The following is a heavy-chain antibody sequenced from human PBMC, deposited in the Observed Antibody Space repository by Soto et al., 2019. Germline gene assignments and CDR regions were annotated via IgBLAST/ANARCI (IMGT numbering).Heavy chain of an antibody. CDR3: ASLPNYYDSSGYYSGAVDY. CDR1: GYTFTGYY. J-gene: IGHJ4*02. CDR2: INPNSGGT. D-gene: IGHD3-22*01. Sequence: SVKVSCKASGYTFTGYYMHWGREAPVQGLEWMGWINPNSGGTNYAQKFQGRVTMTRDTSISTAYMELSRLRSDDTAVYYCASLPNYYDSSGYYSGAVDYWGQGTLVTVSS. V-gene: IGHV1-2*02.